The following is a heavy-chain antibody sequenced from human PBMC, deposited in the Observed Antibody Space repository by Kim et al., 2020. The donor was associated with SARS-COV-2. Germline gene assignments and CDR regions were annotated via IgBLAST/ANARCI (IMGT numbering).Heavy chain of an antibody. CDR1: GFSFSTYW. CDR2: IRPDGSEK. CDR3: ARVHTYGTGTYRWFDP. D-gene: IGHD3-10*01. J-gene: IGHJ5*02. Sequence: GGSLRLSCAASGFSFSTYWMSWVRQAPGKGQEWVANIRPDGSEKYYVDSVKGRFTISRDNAENSLYLQMNSLRADDTTVYYCARVHTYGTGTYRWFDPWGQGTLVTVSS. V-gene: IGHV3-7*03.